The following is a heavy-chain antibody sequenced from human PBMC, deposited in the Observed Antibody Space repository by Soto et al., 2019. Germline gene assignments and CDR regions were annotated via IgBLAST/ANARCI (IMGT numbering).Heavy chain of an antibody. CDR3: AAGRRYDFWSGYYRNYYYSGMDV. V-gene: IGHV4-34*01. J-gene: IGHJ6*02. CDR1: GGSFSGYY. Sequence: KPSETLSLTCAVYGGSFSGYYWSWIRQPPGKGLEWIGEINHSGSTNYNPSLKSRVTISVDTSKNQFSLKLSSVTAADTAVYYCAAGRRYDFWSGYYRNYYYSGMDVWGQGTTVTVSS. CDR2: INHSGST. D-gene: IGHD3-3*01.